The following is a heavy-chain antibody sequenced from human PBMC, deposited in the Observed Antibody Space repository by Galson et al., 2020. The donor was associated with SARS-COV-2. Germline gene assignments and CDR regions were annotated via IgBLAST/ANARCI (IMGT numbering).Heavy chain of an antibody. CDR1: GGSFRGYS. CDR3: AREENFFLVVTATRMCYFDY. J-gene: IGHJ4*02. V-gene: IGHV4-34*01. Sequence: SEPLSLPCDAYGGSFRGYSWTWIRQPPGKALAWIEEINSSGSTNSNPSLQSPVTITVDTSKNHFSLKLSSVTAADTAVYYCAREENFFLVVTATRMCYFDYLGRGTLATVAS. CDR2: INSSGST. D-gene: IGHD2-21*02.